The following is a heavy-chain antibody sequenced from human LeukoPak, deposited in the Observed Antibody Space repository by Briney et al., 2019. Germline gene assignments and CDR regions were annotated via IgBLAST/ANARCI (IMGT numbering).Heavy chain of an antibody. D-gene: IGHD6-13*01. CDR2: INHSGST. V-gene: IGHV4-34*01. J-gene: IGHJ4*02. Sequence: SETLSLTCAVYGGSFSGYYWSWIRQPPGKGLEWIGEINHSGSTNYNPSLKSRVTISVDTSKNQFSLKLSSVTAADTAVYYYARTRIAAAGAEYDYWGQGTLVTVSS. CDR1: GGSFSGYY. CDR3: ARTRIAAAGAEYDY.